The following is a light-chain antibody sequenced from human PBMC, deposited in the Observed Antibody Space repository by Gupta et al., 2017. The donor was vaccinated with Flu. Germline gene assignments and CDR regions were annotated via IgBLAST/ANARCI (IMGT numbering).Light chain of an antibody. Sequence: QTVVTQEPSLTVSPGGTVTLSCGSSTGAVTTSHYAYWFQQKPGQAPRTLIYDTTKKHSWTPARLSGSLLGGKAALTVSGAQADDEADYYCLLSYNGPRVFGGGTKLTVL. CDR2: DTT. V-gene: IGLV7-46*01. CDR1: TGAVTTSHY. CDR3: LLSYNGPRV. J-gene: IGLJ3*02.